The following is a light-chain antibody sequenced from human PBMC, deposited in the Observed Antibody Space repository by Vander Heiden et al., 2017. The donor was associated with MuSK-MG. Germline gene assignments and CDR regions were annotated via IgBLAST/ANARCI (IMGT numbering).Light chain of an antibody. J-gene: IGKJ2*01. CDR3: QQDDILPHT. CDR1: RRINNY. V-gene: IGKV1-33*01. CDR2: DAS. Sequence: DIQLTQAPSYLPASVGDRVTITCQASRRINNYVNWYQHKPGKPPKLLIYDASNRQTGVPPRFTGSGSGTDFTLTITGLQPEDIARYYCQQDDILPHTFGQGTELDI.